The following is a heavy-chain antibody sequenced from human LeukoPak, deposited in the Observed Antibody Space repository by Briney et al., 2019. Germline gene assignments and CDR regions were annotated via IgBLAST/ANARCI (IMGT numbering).Heavy chain of an antibody. V-gene: IGHV3-23*01. CDR2: ISGRGTRT. D-gene: IGHD5-18*01. CDR1: GFTFSSYA. Sequence: AGSRRLSCAASGFTFSSYAMSWDRQAHEKVLEWVAVISGRGTRTYYADSVKDRFTISRHNSKKPMYLQMNSQRTEHTGVYECAKSVQLWSPFDYWGEGTLATVSS. J-gene: IGHJ4*02. CDR3: AKSVQLWSPFDY.